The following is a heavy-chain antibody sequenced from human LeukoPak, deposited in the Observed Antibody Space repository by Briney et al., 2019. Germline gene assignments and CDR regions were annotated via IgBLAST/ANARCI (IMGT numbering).Heavy chain of an antibody. V-gene: IGHV1-2*02. D-gene: IGHD2-21*02. Sequence: APVRASCTASGYTFTAYYMRWVRQAPGHGLEWRGWINPQSGGTNYAQKFQGRVTMTRDTSISTAYMELSSLRSDDTAIYYCARARTYCGGDCSYFDFWGQGTLVTVSS. CDR3: ARARTYCGGDCSYFDF. CDR2: INPQSGGT. J-gene: IGHJ4*02. CDR1: GYTFTAYY.